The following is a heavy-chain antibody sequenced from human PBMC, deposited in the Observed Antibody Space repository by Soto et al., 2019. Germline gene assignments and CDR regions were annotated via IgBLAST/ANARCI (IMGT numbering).Heavy chain of an antibody. J-gene: IGHJ6*02. CDR1: GFTFSSYA. V-gene: IGHV3-23*01. CDR3: ARERFSSGWSGGMDV. Sequence: PGGSLRLSCAASGFTFSSYAMSWVRQAPGKGLEWVSAISGSGGSTYYADSVKGRFTISRDNAKNSLYLQMNSLRAEDTAVYYCARERFSSGWSGGMDVWGQGTTVTVSS. D-gene: IGHD6-19*01. CDR2: ISGSGGST.